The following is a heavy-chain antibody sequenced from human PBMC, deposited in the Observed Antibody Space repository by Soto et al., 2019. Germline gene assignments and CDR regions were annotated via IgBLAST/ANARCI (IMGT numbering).Heavy chain of an antibody. D-gene: IGHD3-22*01. J-gene: IGHJ4*02. V-gene: IGHV1-18*04. CDR2: ISAYNGNT. CDR1: GYTFTSYA. Sequence: GASVKVSCKASGYTFTSYAISWVRQAPGQGLEWMGWISAYNGNTNYAEKLQGRVTMTTDTSTSTAYMELRSLRSDDTAVYYCARDLRENYYDSSGYYGYWGQGTLVTVS. CDR3: ARDLRENYYDSSGYYGY.